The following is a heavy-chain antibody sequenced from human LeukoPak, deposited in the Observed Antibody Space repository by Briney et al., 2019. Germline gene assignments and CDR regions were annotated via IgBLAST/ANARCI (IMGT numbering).Heavy chain of an antibody. CDR2: INTLGTNI. CDR1: GFSFSDYY. CDR3: ARHKSVGGIDY. J-gene: IGHJ4*02. V-gene: IGHV3-11*04. Sequence: TGGSLRLSCAASGFSFSDYYMTWVRQAPGTGLEWLTYINTLGTNIYYRDSVKGRFTVSRDNSKNSLYLQMTSLRADDTAVYFCARHKSVGGIDYWRRAALVGVSS. D-gene: IGHD1-26*01.